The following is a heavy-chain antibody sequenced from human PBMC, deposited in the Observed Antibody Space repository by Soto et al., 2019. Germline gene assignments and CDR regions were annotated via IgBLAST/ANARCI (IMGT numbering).Heavy chain of an antibody. J-gene: IGHJ4*02. Sequence: GGSLRLSCAASGFTFSSYSMNWVRQAPGKGLEWVSSISSSSSYIYYADSVKGRFTISRDNAKNSLYLQMNSLRAEDTAVYYCARAQHSKGPYYFDYWGQGTLVTVSS. D-gene: IGHD6-13*01. CDR3: ARAQHSKGPYYFDY. CDR2: ISSSSSYI. V-gene: IGHV3-21*01. CDR1: GFTFSSYS.